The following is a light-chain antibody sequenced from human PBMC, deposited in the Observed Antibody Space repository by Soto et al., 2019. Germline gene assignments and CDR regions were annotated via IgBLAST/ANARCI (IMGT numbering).Light chain of an antibody. Sequence: ETVMTQSPATLSLSPGESATLSCSASQSVNSNLAWYQQKLGQAPRVLIYGASTRATGIPARVRGSGAGTEFILTISSLKSEDFEVYYCQHYNTWPWTFGQGTKVDIK. J-gene: IGKJ1*01. V-gene: IGKV3-15*01. CDR1: QSVNSN. CDR2: GAS. CDR3: QHYNTWPWT.